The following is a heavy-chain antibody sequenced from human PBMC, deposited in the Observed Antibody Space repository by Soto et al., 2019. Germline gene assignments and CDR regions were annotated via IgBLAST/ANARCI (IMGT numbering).Heavy chain of an antibody. CDR2: ISAHNGNT. D-gene: IGHD1-1*01. J-gene: IGHJ4*02. CDR1: GYAFTTYG. Sequence: QVHLVQSGAEVKKPGASVKVSCKGSGYAFTTYGITWVRQAPGHGLEWMGWISAHNGNTNYAPKLQGRVTVTRDTSTSTAYMELRSLRSDDTAVYYCARGRYGDYWGQGALVTVSS. CDR3: ARGRYGDY. V-gene: IGHV1-18*01.